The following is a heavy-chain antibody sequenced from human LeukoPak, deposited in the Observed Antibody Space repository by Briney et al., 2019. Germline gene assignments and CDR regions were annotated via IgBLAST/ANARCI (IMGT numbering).Heavy chain of an antibody. CDR1: GNYW. CDR2: INSDGSIT. J-gene: IGHJ6*02. Sequence: GGSLRLSCAASGNYWMHWVRQAPGRGLVWVSHINSDGSITSYADSVKGRFTISRDNAKNTLYLQMNSLRAEDTAVYYCARDAVDTANAVWGQGTTVTVSS. CDR3: ARDAVDTANAV. V-gene: IGHV3-74*01. D-gene: IGHD5-18*01.